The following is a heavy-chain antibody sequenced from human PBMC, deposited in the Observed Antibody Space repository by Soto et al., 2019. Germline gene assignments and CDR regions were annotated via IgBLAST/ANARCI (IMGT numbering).Heavy chain of an antibody. V-gene: IGHV4-31*03. Sequence: SETLSLTCTVSGGSISSGGYYWSWIRQHPGKGLEWIGYIYYSGSTYYNPSLKSRVTISVDTSKNQFSLKLSSVTAADTAVYYCARGSREIGYFDWLLFLAGSHWFDPWGQGTLVTVSS. D-gene: IGHD3-9*01. CDR1: GGSISSGGYY. CDR3: ARGSREIGYFDWLLFLAGSHWFDP. J-gene: IGHJ5*02. CDR2: IYYSGST.